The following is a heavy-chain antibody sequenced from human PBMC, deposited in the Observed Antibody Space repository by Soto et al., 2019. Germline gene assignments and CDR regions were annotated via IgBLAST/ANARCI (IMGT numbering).Heavy chain of an antibody. CDR3: ATFADLLTTYYFDY. D-gene: IGHD3-9*01. CDR1: GGSISSGGYY. CDR2: IYDSGST. J-gene: IGHJ4*02. V-gene: IGHV4-31*03. Sequence: SETLSLTCTVSGGSISSGGYYWSWIRQHPGKGLEWIGYIYDSGSTYYNPSLKSRVAISVDTSKNQFSLNLTSATAADTAVYYCATFADLLTTYYFDYWGQGTLVTVSS.